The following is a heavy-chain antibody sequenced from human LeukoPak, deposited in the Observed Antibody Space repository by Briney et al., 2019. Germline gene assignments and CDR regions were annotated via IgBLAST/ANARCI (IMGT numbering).Heavy chain of an antibody. J-gene: IGHJ1*01. CDR1: GGSISSYY. CDR3: ARGFSSAWYAEFFQH. V-gene: IGHV4-59*08. CDR2: IYYSGST. Sequence: SETLSLTCTVSGGSISSYYWSWIRQPPGKGLEWIGYIYYSGSTNYNPSLKSRVTISVDASKSQFSLKLTSVTAADTAVYYCARGFSSAWYAEFFQHWGQGTLVAVSS. D-gene: IGHD6-19*01.